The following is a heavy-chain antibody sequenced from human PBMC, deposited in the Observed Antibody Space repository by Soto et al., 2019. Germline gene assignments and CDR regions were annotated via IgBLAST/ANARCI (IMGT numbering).Heavy chain of an antibody. J-gene: IGHJ5*02. CDR2: IIPIFGTA. CDR3: ARDWGYCSGGSCWGWFDP. CDR1: GGTFSSYA. D-gene: IGHD2-15*01. Sequence: QVQLVQSGAEVKKPGSSVKVSCKASGGTFSSYAISWVRKAPGQGLEWMGGIIPIFGTANYAQKFQGRVTITADESTSTAYMELSSLRSEDTAVYYCARDWGYCSGGSCWGWFDPWGQGTLVTVSS. V-gene: IGHV1-69*01.